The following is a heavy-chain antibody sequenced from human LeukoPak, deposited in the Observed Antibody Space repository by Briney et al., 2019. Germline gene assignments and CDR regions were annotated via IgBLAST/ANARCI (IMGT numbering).Heavy chain of an antibody. V-gene: IGHV3-23*01. Sequence: PGGSLRLSCAASGFTFSSYAMSWVRQAPGKGLEWVSAVSTGGGTTSYADSVKGRFTISRDNSKNTLSLQMHSLRAGDTAVYYCAAGKYFFDYWGQGALVTVSS. CDR1: GFTFSSYA. J-gene: IGHJ4*02. CDR2: VSTGGGTT. CDR3: AAGKYFFDY. D-gene: IGHD1-1*01.